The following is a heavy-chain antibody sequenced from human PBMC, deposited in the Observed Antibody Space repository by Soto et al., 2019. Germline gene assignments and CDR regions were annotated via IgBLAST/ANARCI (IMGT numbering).Heavy chain of an antibody. CDR1: GDSISSGGYF. J-gene: IGHJ5*02. CDR2: IYRSAST. D-gene: IGHD4-4*01. V-gene: IGHV4-30-4*01. Sequence: SLTCTLTGDSISSGGYFCSWIRQPPGKGLEWIGYIYRSASTYNNPSVWSRITITTDTATTKIALKLPSATAADAAIYYCARGVVLTTSGPIRACFDPWGQGTLVTVSS. CDR3: ARGVVLTTSGPIRACFDP.